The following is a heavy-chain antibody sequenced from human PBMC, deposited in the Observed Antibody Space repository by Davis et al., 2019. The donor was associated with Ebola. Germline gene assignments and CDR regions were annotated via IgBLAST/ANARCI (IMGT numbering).Heavy chain of an antibody. Sequence: PSETLSLTCTVSGGLISRDTYSWSWIRQPPGRGLEWIAYVSYGGITDYNPSLKSRVTISIDTSKNQFSLKLNSVTAADTAIYFCARVYTHYRFDYWGQGTLVTVSP. CDR3: ARVYTHYRFDY. J-gene: IGHJ4*02. V-gene: IGHV4-61*01. CDR2: VSYGGIT. D-gene: IGHD4-11*01. CDR1: GGLISRDTYS.